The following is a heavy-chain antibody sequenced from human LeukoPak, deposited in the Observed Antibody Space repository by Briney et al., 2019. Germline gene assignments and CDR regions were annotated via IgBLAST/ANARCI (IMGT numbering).Heavy chain of an antibody. J-gene: IGHJ4*02. V-gene: IGHV3-48*01. Sequence: PGGSLRFSCAASGFTFSYYSMSWIRQAPGKGLEWISYISGSSNTKHFADSVKGRFTISRDNAKESLYLQMDSLRAEDTAFYYCARGIFYGSGSQSFDYWGQGTLVTVSS. CDR2: ISGSSNTK. D-gene: IGHD3-10*01. CDR3: ARGIFYGSGSQSFDY. CDR1: GFTFSYYS.